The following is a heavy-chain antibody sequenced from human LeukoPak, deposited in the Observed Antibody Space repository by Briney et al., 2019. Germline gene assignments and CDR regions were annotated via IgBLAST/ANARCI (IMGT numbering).Heavy chain of an antibody. D-gene: IGHD6-19*01. Sequence: SETLSLTCAVYGGSFSGYYWSWIRQPPGKGLEWIGEINHSGSTNYNPSLKSRVTISVDTSKNRFSLKLSSVTAADTAVYYCARKAGYSSGWSPRYFDYWGQGTLVTVSS. V-gene: IGHV4-34*01. CDR3: ARKAGYSSGWSPRYFDY. J-gene: IGHJ4*02. CDR2: INHSGST. CDR1: GGSFSGYY.